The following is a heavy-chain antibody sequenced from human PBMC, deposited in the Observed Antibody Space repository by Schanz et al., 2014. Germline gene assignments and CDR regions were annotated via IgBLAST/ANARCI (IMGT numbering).Heavy chain of an antibody. J-gene: IGHJ4*02. Sequence: EVQVVESGGGLVQPGGSLRLSCAASGFTFSSYAMSWVRQAPGKGLEWVSAISGSGGSTYYADSVKGRFTISRDNSKNTLYLQMNSLRPEDTAVYYCAKYRGYYRVSGSYRELEYWGQGTLVTVSS. D-gene: IGHD3-10*01. CDR3: AKYRGYYRVSGSYRELEY. CDR2: ISGSGGST. V-gene: IGHV3-23*04. CDR1: GFTFSSYA.